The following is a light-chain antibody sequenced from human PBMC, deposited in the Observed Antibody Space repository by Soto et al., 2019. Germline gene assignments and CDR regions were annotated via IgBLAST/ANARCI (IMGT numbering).Light chain of an antibody. CDR2: GVK. Sequence: QSALTQPASVSGSPGQSITISCTGTSSDVGLYNYVSWYQQHPGKAPKLLIYGVKNRPSGVSYRFSASKSAFTASLTISGLQAEDEAHYYCSSYTTSYFYVFGPGTKVTVL. CDR3: SSYTTSYFYV. CDR1: SSDVGLYNY. V-gene: IGLV2-14*01. J-gene: IGLJ1*01.